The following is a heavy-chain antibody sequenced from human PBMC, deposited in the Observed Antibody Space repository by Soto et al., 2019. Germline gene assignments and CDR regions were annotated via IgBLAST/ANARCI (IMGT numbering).Heavy chain of an antibody. CDR2: INPNGGYT. J-gene: IGHJ4*02. D-gene: IGHD2-21*02. CDR1: GYDFFKYN. CDR3: TRADSDVVILPDVRPLFDL. Sequence: ASVKVSCKTSGYDFFKYNMHWVRQAPGQGLEWMGVINPNGGYTRHAQKFQGRVIMTRDTSSKIVYMELSGLTSADTAMYYCTRADSDVVILPDVRPLFDLWGQGALVTVSS. V-gene: IGHV1-46*01.